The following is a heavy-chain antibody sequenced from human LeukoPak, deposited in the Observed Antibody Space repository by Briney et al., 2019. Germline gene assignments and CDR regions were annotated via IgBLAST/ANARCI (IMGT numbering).Heavy chain of an antibody. V-gene: IGHV3-7*01. CDR1: GFTFSNHW. D-gene: IGHD2-2*01. CDR3: ARDYCSSTSCHDVFDI. J-gene: IGHJ3*02. CDR2: IKQDGSEK. Sequence: GGSLRLSCAASGFTFSNHWMSWVRQAPGKGLEWVANIKQDGSEKYYVDSMKGRFTISRDNAKNSLYLQMNSLRAEDTAVYYCARDYCSSTSCHDVFDIWGQGTMVTVSS.